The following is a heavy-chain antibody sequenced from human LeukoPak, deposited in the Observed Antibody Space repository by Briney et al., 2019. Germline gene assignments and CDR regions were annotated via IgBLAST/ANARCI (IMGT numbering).Heavy chain of an antibody. Sequence: GASVKVSCRASGYTFTNSDITWVRQAPGQGLEWMGRISTSNGDTNYAAKLQGRVTMTTDTSTSTVYMELGSLTFDDTAVYLCARDPYHRLGPPLDLWGQGTLVTVSS. CDR3: ARDPYHRLGPPLDL. CDR1: GYTFTNSD. CDR2: ISTSNGDT. V-gene: IGHV1-18*01. J-gene: IGHJ5*02. D-gene: IGHD1-14*01.